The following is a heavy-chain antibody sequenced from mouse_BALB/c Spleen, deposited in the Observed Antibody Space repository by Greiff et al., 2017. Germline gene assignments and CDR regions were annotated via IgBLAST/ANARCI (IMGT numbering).Heavy chain of an antibody. CDR2: ISSGGGNT. Sequence: EVKLVESGGGLVKPGGSLKLSCAASGFTFSSYTMSWVRQTPEKRLEWVATISSGGGNTYYPDSVKGRFTISRDNAKNNLYLQMSSLRSEDTALYYCARWEAYYAMDYWGQGTSVTVSS. J-gene: IGHJ4*01. CDR1: GFTFSSYT. CDR3: ARWEAYYAMDY. V-gene: IGHV5-9*03.